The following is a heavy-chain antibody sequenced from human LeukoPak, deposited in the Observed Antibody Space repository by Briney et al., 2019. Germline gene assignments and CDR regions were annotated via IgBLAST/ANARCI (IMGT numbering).Heavy chain of an antibody. J-gene: IGHJ4*02. CDR3: ARLPLTGYYYFDY. Sequence: PSETLSLTCAVYGGSFSGYYWSWIRQPPGKGLEWIGEINHSGSTNYNPSLKSRVTISVDTSKNQFSLKLSSVTAADTAVYYCARLPLTGYYYFDYWGQGTLVTVSS. D-gene: IGHD3-9*01. CDR1: GGSFSGYY. CDR2: INHSGST. V-gene: IGHV4-34*01.